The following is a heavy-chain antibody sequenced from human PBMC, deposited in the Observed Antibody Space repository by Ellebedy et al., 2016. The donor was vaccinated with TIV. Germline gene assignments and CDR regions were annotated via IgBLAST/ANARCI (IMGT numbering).Heavy chain of an antibody. J-gene: IGHJ5*02. CDR3: AGFRGEAVAGNWFDP. Sequence: PGGSLRLSCAASGFTFSTYAMSWVRQAPGRGLEWVSTISGSGGGTYYTDSVKGRFTISRDNSKNTLYLQMNSLRADDTAVYYCAGFRGEAVAGNWFDPWGQGTLVTVSS. V-gene: IGHV3-23*01. D-gene: IGHD6-19*01. CDR2: ISGSGGGT. CDR1: GFTFSTYA.